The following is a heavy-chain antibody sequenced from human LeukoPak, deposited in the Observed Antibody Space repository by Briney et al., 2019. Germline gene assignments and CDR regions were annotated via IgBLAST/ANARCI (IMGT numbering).Heavy chain of an antibody. CDR3: ARLSVTTWYYFDY. J-gene: IGHJ4*02. CDR1: GFTVSNNY. V-gene: IGHV3-66*01. CDR2: IYRDGST. Sequence: PRGSLRLSCAASGFTVSNNYMSWVRQAPGKGLEWVSVIYRDGSTYYADSVKGRFTISRDNSKNTLYLQMDSLRAEGTAVYYCARLSVTTWYYFDYWAQGTLVTVSS. D-gene: IGHD4-17*01.